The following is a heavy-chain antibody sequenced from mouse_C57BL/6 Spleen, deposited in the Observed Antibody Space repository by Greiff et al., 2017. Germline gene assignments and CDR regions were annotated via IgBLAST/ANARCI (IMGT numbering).Heavy chain of an antibody. CDR3: ARGGDYYYAMDY. CDR1: GFTFSDYY. Sequence: EVNLVESEGGLVQPGSSMKLSCTASGFTFSDYYMACVRQVPEKGLEWVANINYDGSSTYYLDSLKSRFIISRDNAKNILYLQMSSLKSEDTATYYCARGGDYYYAMDYWGQGTSVTVSS. CDR2: INYDGSST. J-gene: IGHJ4*01. V-gene: IGHV5-16*01.